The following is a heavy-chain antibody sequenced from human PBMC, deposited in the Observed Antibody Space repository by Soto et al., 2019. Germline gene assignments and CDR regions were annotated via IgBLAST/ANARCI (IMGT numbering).Heavy chain of an antibody. CDR3: ARDGSGSFYAFDI. V-gene: IGHV1-3*01. J-gene: IGHJ3*02. CDR2: INAGNGNT. Sequence: QVPLVQSGAEVKKPGASVKVSCKASGYTFTSYAMHWVRQAPGQRLEWMGWINAGNGNTKYSQKFQGRVTITRDTSASTAYMELSSLRSEDTAVYYCARDGSGSFYAFDIWGQGTMVTVSS. CDR1: GYTFTSYA. D-gene: IGHD3-10*01.